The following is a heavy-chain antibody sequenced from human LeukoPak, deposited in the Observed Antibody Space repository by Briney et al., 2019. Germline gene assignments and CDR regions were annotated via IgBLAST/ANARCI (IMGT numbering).Heavy chain of an antibody. V-gene: IGHV1-18*01. CDR3: ARGYRRPGQYYDSSGYYPEYFQH. Sequence: ASVKVSCKASGYTFTSYGISWVRQAPGQGLEWMGWISAYNGNTNYAQKLQGRVTMTTDTSTSTAYMELRSLRSDDTAVYYCARGYRRPGQYYDSSGYYPEYFQHWGQGTLVTVSS. D-gene: IGHD3-22*01. CDR1: GYTFTSYG. CDR2: ISAYNGNT. J-gene: IGHJ1*01.